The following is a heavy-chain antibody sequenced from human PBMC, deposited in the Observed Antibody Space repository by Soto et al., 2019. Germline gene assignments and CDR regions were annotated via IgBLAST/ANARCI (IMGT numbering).Heavy chain of an antibody. J-gene: IGHJ4*02. CDR1: GFTFSSYW. CDR2: IKQDGSEK. D-gene: IGHD3-3*01. CDR3: ARDSGGVYYDFWSGYYII. Sequence: GGSLRLSCAASGFTFSSYWMSWVRQAPGKGLEWVANIKQDGSEKYYVDSVKGRFTISRDNAKNSLYLQMNSLRAEDTAVYYCARDSGGVYYDFWSGYYIIWGQGTLVTVSS. V-gene: IGHV3-7*01.